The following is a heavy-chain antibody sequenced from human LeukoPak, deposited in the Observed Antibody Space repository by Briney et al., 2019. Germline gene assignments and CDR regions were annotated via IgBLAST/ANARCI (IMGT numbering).Heavy chain of an antibody. D-gene: IGHD2-2*02. CDR2: IYYNGVA. CDR1: GGSINNSPSF. Sequence: SETLSLTCSVSGGSINNSPSFWGWIRPSPEKGLEWIGSIYYNGVAYYNPSLKSRVTISVDTSRNHFSLTLNSVTASDTAVYYCARHDCSSTSCYRVVGYFGLDVWGQGTTVTVSS. V-gene: IGHV4-39*01. J-gene: IGHJ6*02. CDR3: ARHDCSSTSCYRVVGYFGLDV.